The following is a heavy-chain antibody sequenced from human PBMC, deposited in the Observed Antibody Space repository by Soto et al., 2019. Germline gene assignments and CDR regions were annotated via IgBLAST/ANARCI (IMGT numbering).Heavy chain of an antibody. CDR3: ARGSWDDVSGHYYMDV. CDR2: IYFSGST. V-gene: IGHV4-39*01. CDR1: CGSISSSSYY. D-gene: IGHD1-1*01. J-gene: IGHJ6*03. Sequence: SETLSLTFTVSCGSISSSSYYWVFISHPPWKGLEWIGSIYFSGSTFYNPSLQSRITVSPDTSKNQFSLQLTSVTPEDTAVYYCARGSWDDVSGHYYMDVWDKGTTVTVSS.